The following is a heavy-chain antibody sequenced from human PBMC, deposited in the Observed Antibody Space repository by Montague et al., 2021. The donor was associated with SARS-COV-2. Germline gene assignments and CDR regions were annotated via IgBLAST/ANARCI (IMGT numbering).Heavy chain of an antibody. CDR2: IYYSGST. CDR3: TRDSRTSGWGYWYHGLDV. Sequence: SETLSLTCTVSGGSISSYYWSWIRRPPGKGLEWIGYIYYSGSTNYNPFLKSRVTISVDTSKNQFSLKLSSVTAADTAVYYCTRDSRTSGWGYWYHGLDVWGQGTTVIVSS. D-gene: IGHD6-19*01. J-gene: IGHJ6*02. V-gene: IGHV4-59*01. CDR1: GGSISSYY.